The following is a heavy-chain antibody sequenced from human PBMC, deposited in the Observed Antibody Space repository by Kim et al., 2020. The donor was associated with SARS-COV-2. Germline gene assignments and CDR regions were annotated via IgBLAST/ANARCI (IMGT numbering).Heavy chain of an antibody. CDR3: VRELVGGYFDY. CDR2: INPSAGAT. Sequence: ASVKVSCKTSGYTFTRYYMHWMRQAPGQGLEWMGMINPSAGATNYAQKFQGRVSITRDTSTTTVYMELSSLRSDDTAVYYCVRELVGGYFDYWGQGTLVTVYS. J-gene: IGHJ4*02. CDR1: GYTFTRYY. V-gene: IGHV1-46*01. D-gene: IGHD2-15*01.